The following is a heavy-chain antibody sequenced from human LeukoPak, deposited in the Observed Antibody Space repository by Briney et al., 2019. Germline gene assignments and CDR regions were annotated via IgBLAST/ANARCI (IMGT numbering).Heavy chain of an antibody. CDR3: ARSGVATITDAFDI. D-gene: IGHD5-24*01. CDR1: GITLSNYG. CDR2: ISSSGSTI. J-gene: IGHJ3*02. V-gene: IGHV3-11*01. Sequence: GGSLRLSCAVSGITLSNYGMSWVRQAPGKGLEWVSYISSSGSTIYYADSVKGRFTISRDNAKNSLYLQMNSLRAEDTAVYYCARSGVATITDAFDIWGQGTMVTVSS.